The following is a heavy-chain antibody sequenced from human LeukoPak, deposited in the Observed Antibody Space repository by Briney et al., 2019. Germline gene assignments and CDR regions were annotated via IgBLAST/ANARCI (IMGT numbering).Heavy chain of an antibody. D-gene: IGHD4-17*01. V-gene: IGHV3-21*01. J-gene: IGHJ4*02. CDR3: ARQSYGESYYFDY. CDR2: ISSSSSYI. Sequence: PGRSLRLSCAASGFTFSSYSMNWVRQAPGKGLEWVSSISSSSSYIYYADSVKGRFTISRDNAKNSLYLQMNSLRAEDTAVYYCARQSYGESYYFDYWGQGTLVTVSS. CDR1: GFTFSSYS.